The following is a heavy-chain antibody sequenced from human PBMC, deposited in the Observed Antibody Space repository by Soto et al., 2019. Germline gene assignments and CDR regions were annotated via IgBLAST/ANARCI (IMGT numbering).Heavy chain of an antibody. CDR2: IRSKANSYAT. CDR1: GFTFSGSA. D-gene: IGHD6-19*01. Sequence: GGSLRLSCAASGFTFSGSAMHWVRQASGKGLEWVGRIRSKANSYATAYAASVKGRFTISRDDSKNTAYLQMNSLKTEDTAVYYCTSEGRIAVAESDYWGQGTLVTVSS. CDR3: TSEGRIAVAESDY. V-gene: IGHV3-73*01. J-gene: IGHJ4*02.